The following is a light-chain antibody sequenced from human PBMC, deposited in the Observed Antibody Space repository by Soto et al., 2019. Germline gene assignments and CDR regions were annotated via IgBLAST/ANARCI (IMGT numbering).Light chain of an antibody. CDR2: WAC. CDR1: QSVLYSSNNKNY. J-gene: IGKJ2*01. Sequence: DIVMTQSPDSLAVSLGERATINCKSSQSVLYSSNNKNYLAWYQQKPGQPPKLLIYWACTPESGVPDRFSGSGSGTDFTLTISSLQAEDVAVYYCHPYYSTPYTFGQGTKLEIK. V-gene: IGKV4-1*01. CDR3: HPYYSTPYT.